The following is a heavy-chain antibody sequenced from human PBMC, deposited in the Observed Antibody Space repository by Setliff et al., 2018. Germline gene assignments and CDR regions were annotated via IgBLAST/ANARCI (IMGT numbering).Heavy chain of an antibody. D-gene: IGHD2-2*01. CDR1: GGTFSSYA. Sequence: GASVKVSCKASGGTFSSYAISWVRQAPGQGLEWMGGIIPIFGTANYPQKFQGRVTITADESTSTAYMELSSLRSEDTAVYYCATQLALYCSSTSCYLGKGWFDPWGQGTLVTVSS. V-gene: IGHV1-69*13. J-gene: IGHJ5*02. CDR2: IIPIFGTA. CDR3: ATQLALYCSSTSCYLGKGWFDP.